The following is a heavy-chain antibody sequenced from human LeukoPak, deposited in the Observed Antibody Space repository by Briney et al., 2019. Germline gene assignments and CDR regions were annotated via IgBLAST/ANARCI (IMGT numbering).Heavy chain of an antibody. Sequence: SETLSLTCTVSGGSISSYYWSWIRQPPGKGLEWIGYIYYSGSTNYNPSLKSRDTISVDTSKNQFSLKLSSVTAADTAVYYCARDPGVGATSSYGMDVWGQGTTVTVSS. CDR2: IYYSGST. CDR3: ARDPGVGATSSYGMDV. J-gene: IGHJ6*02. CDR1: GGSISSYY. D-gene: IGHD1-26*01. V-gene: IGHV4-59*01.